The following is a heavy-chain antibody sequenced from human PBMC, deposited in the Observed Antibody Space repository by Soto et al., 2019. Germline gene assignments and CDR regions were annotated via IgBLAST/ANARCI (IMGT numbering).Heavy chain of an antibody. D-gene: IGHD6-19*01. Sequence: QVQLVESGGGVVQPGRSLRLSCAASGFMFSAYALLWVRQAPGKGLEWVAAISYDGTNKYYADSIKGRFTISRDNSKNTLFLQVNSLRGEDTAIYYCARDPSPYTSGWYGIDFWGHGTLVNVSA. CDR3: ARDPSPYTSGWYGIDF. CDR1: GFMFSAYA. V-gene: IGHV3-30-3*01. CDR2: ISYDGTNK. J-gene: IGHJ4*01.